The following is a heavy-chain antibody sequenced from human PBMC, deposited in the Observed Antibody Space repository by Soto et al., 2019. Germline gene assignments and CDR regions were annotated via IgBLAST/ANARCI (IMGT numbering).Heavy chain of an antibody. Sequence: PSETLSLTCAVSGGSISSGGYSWSWIRQPPGKGLEWIGYIYHSGSTYYNPSLKSRVTISVDRSKNQFSLKLSSVTAADTAVYYCARGAIAAAGTCLEYWGQGTLVTVSS. CDR1: GGSISSGGYS. V-gene: IGHV4-30-2*01. CDR2: IYHSGST. J-gene: IGHJ4*02. CDR3: ARGAIAAAGTCLEY. D-gene: IGHD6-13*01.